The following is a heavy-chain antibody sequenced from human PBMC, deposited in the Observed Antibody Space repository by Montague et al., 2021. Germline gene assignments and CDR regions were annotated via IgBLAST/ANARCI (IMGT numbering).Heavy chain of an antibody. J-gene: IGHJ6*02. Sequence: SETLSLICAVSGGSFSVYSWTWIRQSPGNRLEWIGEVNERGSSNFNPSLKSRLPISVDTSNKHLSLNLRSVTAADTAVYYCARRGIVGGGQKGYFSAMDVWGQGTTVTVSS. V-gene: IGHV4-34*01. CDR3: ARRGIVGGGQKGYFSAMDV. CDR2: VNERGSS. CDR1: GGSFSVYS. D-gene: IGHD1-26*01.